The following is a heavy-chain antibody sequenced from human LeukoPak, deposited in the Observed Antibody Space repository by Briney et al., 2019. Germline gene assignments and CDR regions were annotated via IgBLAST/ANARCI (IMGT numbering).Heavy chain of an antibody. CDR3: ARGGYCSGGSCYSLYFDL. D-gene: IGHD2-15*01. CDR2: IYSGGST. J-gene: IGHJ2*01. CDR1: GFTVSSNY. V-gene: IGHV3-53*01. Sequence: GGSLRLSCAASGFTVSSNYMTWVRQAPGKGLEWVSVIYSGGSTYYADSVKGRFTISRDNSKNTLYLQMINLRAEDTAVYYCARGGYCSGGSCYSLYFDLWGRGTLVPVSS.